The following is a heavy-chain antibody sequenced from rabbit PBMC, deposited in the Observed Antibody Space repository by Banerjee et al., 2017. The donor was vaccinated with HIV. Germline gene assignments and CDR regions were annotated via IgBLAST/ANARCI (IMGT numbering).Heavy chain of an antibody. J-gene: IGHJ4*01. V-gene: IGHV1S45*01. CDR1: GFSLSSGYN. D-gene: IGHD1-1*01. CDR3: ASSSDYYHFNL. CDR2: IGIGSGDT. Sequence: QEQLGESGGGLVQPGGSLTLTCTASGFSLSSGYNMCWVRQAPGKGLQWIACIGIGSGDTYYASWAKGRFTISKTSSTTVTLQVTSLTAADTATYFCASSSDYYHFNLWGPGTLVTVS.